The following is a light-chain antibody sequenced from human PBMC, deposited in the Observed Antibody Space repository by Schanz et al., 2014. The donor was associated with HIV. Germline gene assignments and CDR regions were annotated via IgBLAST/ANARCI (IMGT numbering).Light chain of an antibody. V-gene: IGLV2-11*01. CDR3: SSHAGRNSFVV. CDR2: DVT. J-gene: IGLJ2*01. Sequence: QSALTQPRSVSGSPGQSVTISCTGTSSDVGDYNYVSWYQQHPGKAPKLMIYDVTNRPSGVSNRFSGSKSGNTASLTISGLQAEDEADYYCSSHAGRNSFVVFGGGTKLTVL. CDR1: SSDVGDYNY.